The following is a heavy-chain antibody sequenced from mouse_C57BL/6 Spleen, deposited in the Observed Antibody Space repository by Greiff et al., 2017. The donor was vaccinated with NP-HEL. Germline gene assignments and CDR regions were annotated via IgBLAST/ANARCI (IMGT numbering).Heavy chain of an antibody. D-gene: IGHD1-1*01. V-gene: IGHV5-4*01. CDR1: GFTFSSYA. J-gene: IGHJ1*03. CDR2: ISDGGSYT. Sequence: EVMLVESGGGLVKPGGSLKLSCAASGFTFSSYAMSWVRQTPEKRLEWVATISDGGSYTYYPDNVKGRFTISRDNAKNNLYLQMSHLKSEDTAMYYCARDPHYYGSSYGYFDVWGTGTTVTVSS. CDR3: ARDPHYYGSSYGYFDV.